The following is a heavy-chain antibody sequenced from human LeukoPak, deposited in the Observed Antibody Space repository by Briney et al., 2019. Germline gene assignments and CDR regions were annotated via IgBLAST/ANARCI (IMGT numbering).Heavy chain of an antibody. CDR2: IDPSDSYT. Sequence: LGESLKISCKGSGYSFTSYWITWVRQMPGKGLEWMGRIDPSDSYTNYSPSFQGHVTISADKSISTAYLQWSSLKASDTAMYYCARVFGSGSYYASEGWFDPWGQGTLVTVSS. CDR1: GYSFTSYW. V-gene: IGHV5-10-1*01. J-gene: IGHJ5*02. CDR3: ARVFGSGSYYASEGWFDP. D-gene: IGHD3-10*01.